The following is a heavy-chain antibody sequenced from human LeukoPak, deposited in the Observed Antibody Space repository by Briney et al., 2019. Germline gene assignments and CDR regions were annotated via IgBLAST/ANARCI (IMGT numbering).Heavy chain of an antibody. CDR3: ARAGIAAAGPWDY. D-gene: IGHD6-13*01. Sequence: SQTLSLTCAVHGGSFSGYYWSWIRQPPGKGLEWIGEINHSGSTNYNPSLKSRVTISVDTSKNQFSLKLSSVTAADTAVYYCARAGIAAAGPWDYWGQGTLVTVSS. J-gene: IGHJ4*02. CDR2: INHSGST. V-gene: IGHV4-34*01. CDR1: GGSFSGYY.